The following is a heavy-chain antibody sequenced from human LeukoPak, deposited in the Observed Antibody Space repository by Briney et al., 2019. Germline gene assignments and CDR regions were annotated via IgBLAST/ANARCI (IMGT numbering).Heavy chain of an antibody. Sequence: GRSLRLSCTASGFPFNDYAMHWVRQAPGRGLEWVSGINWNGADTGYADSVKGRFTISRDNAKISLYLQMNSLRAEDTAVYYCARALRPSSGYYFDYWGQGTLVTVSS. V-gene: IGHV3-9*01. CDR1: GFPFNDYA. CDR3: ARALRPSSGYYFDY. J-gene: IGHJ4*02. D-gene: IGHD6-19*01. CDR2: INWNGADT.